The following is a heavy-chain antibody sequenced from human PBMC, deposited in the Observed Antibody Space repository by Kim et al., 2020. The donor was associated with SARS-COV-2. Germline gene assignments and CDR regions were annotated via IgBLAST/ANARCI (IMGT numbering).Heavy chain of an antibody. J-gene: IGHJ6*02. Sequence: SETLSLTCTVSGGSISSYYWSWIRQPPGKGLEWIGYIYYSGSTNYNPSLKSRVTISVDTSKNQFSLKLSSVTAADTAVYYCARDGRSMVRGADPYYYYYGMDVWGQGTTVTVSS. V-gene: IGHV4-59*01. D-gene: IGHD3-10*01. CDR1: GGSISSYY. CDR2: IYYSGST. CDR3: ARDGRSMVRGADPYYYYYGMDV.